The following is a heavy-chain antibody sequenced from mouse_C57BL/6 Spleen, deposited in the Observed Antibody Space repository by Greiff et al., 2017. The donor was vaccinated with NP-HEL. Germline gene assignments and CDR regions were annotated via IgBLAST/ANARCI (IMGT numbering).Heavy chain of an antibody. V-gene: IGHV5-4*01. CDR2: ISDGGSYT. J-gene: IGHJ2*01. CDR1: GFTFSSYA. Sequence: EVMLVESGGGLVKPGGSLKLSCAASGFTFSSYAMSWVRQTPEKRLEWVATISDGGSYTYYPDNVKGRFTISRDNAKNNLYLQMSHLKSEDTAMYYCARDRKDPLGFDYWGQGTTLTVSS. D-gene: IGHD2-10*02. CDR3: ARDRKDPLGFDY.